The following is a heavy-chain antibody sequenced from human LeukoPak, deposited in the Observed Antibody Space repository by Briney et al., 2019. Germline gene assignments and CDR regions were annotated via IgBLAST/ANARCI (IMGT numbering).Heavy chain of an antibody. CDR3: ARGFRSDSSGRKFDY. CDR2: INAYNGNT. Sequence: ASVKVSCKTSGYTFTYYVISWVRQAPGQGLEWMGWINAYNGNTNDAQKFQGRVTMTTDTSTSTAYMELSSLSSEDTAMYYCARGFRSDSSGRKFDYWGQGALVTVSS. D-gene: IGHD3-22*01. V-gene: IGHV1-18*01. CDR1: GYTFTYYV. J-gene: IGHJ4*02.